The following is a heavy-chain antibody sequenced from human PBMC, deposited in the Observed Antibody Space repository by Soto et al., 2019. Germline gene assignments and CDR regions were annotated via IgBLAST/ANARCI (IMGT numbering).Heavy chain of an antibody. CDR1: GGSISSSSYY. J-gene: IGHJ5*02. CDR3: ARASSSYYYDSSGYSTIINWFDP. Sequence: SETLSITCTVSGGSISSSSYYWGWIRQPPGKGLEWIGSIYYSGSTYYNPSLKSRVTISVDTSKNQFSLKLSSVTAADTAVYYCARASSSYYYDSSGYSTIINWFDPWGQGTLVTVSS. V-gene: IGHV4-39*07. CDR2: IYYSGST. D-gene: IGHD3-22*01.